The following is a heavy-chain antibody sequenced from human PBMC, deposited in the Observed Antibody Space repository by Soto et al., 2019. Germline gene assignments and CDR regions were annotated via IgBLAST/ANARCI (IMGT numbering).Heavy chain of an antibody. D-gene: IGHD5-18*01. J-gene: IGHJ4*02. CDR1: GFTFSSYW. V-gene: IGHV3-74*01. CDR3: ARVQLSLSLYYFDY. CDR2: INSDGSST. Sequence: GGSLRLSCAASGFTFSSYWMHWVRQAPGKGLVWVSRINSDGSSTSYADSVKGRFTISRDNAKNTLYLQMNSLRAEDTAVYYCARVQLSLSLYYFDYWGQETLVTVSS.